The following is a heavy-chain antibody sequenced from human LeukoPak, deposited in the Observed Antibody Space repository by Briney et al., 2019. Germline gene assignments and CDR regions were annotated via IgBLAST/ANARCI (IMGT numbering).Heavy chain of an antibody. CDR1: GGLISSSSYY. D-gene: IGHD6-19*01. V-gene: IGHV4-39*01. CDR3: ARTAGVAVAGSRQYFDY. J-gene: IGHJ4*02. CDR2: FYYSGST. Sequence: SETLSLTCTVSGGLISSSSYYWGWIRQPPGKGLEWIGSFYYSGSTYYSPSLKSRVTISVDTSKNQFSLTLSSVTAADTAVYYCARTAGVAVAGSRQYFDYWGQETLVTVSS.